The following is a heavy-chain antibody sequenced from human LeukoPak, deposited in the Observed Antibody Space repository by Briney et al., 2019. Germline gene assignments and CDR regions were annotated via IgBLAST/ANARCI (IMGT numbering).Heavy chain of an antibody. D-gene: IGHD3-22*01. CDR1: GGTFSSYA. Sequence: SVTVSCKASGGTFSSYAISWVRQAPGQGLEWMGGITPMFGTANYAQKFQGRVTITADESTSTAYMELSSLRSEDTAVYYCVRDGSYYDSSGYYYLYWGQGTLVTVSS. V-gene: IGHV1-69*13. CDR3: VRDGSYYDSSGYYYLY. J-gene: IGHJ4*02. CDR2: ITPMFGTA.